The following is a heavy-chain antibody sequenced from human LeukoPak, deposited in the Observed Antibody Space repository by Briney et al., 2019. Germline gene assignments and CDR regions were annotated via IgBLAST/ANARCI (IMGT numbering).Heavy chain of an antibody. CDR3: AREAFRSSLDY. V-gene: IGHV3-11*04. J-gene: IGHJ4*02. CDR1: GFTFSDYN. Sequence: GGSLRLSCAASGFTFSDYNMRWIRQAPGKGLEWVSSISRSGSTKYYADSVKGRFTISRDNAKNSLYLQMNSLRAEDTAVYYCAREAFRSSLDYWGQGTLVTVSS. CDR2: ISRSGSTK. D-gene: IGHD6-13*01.